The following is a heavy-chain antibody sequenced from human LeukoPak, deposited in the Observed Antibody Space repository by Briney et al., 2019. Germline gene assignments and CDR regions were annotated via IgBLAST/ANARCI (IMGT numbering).Heavy chain of an antibody. CDR1: GFTFSDFW. Sequence: RAGGSLRLSCAASGFTFSDFWMVWVRQAPGKGLEWVANINQDGSENYYVDSVKGRFTISRDNAKNSLYLQMNSLRAEDTAVYYCTKGRSNHYWDQATLVTVST. CDR3: TKGRSNHY. J-gene: IGHJ4*02. V-gene: IGHV3-7*01. CDR2: INQDGSEN. D-gene: IGHD3-10*01.